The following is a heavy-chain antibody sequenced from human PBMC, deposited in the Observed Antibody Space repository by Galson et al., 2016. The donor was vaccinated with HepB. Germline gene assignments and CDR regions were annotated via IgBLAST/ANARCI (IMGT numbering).Heavy chain of an antibody. D-gene: IGHD2-21*02. CDR2: IIPIFGTA. J-gene: IGHJ4*02. CDR3: ARDLYCGGDCYLVY. V-gene: IGHV1-69*13. CDR1: GGTFSSYA. Sequence: SVKVSCKASGGTFSSYAISWVRQAPGQGLEWMGGIIPIFGTANYAQKFQGRVTITADESTSTANMELSSLRSEDTAVYYCARDLYCGGDCYLVYWGQGTLVTVSS.